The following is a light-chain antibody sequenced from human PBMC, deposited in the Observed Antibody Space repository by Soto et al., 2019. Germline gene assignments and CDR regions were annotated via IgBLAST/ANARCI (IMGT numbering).Light chain of an antibody. V-gene: IGKV3-11*01. CDR2: DAS. Sequence: EIVLTQSPATLSLSPGERATLSCRASENVYNYLAWYQQIPGQPPRLLIYDASNRATGIPGRFSGSGSGTDFTLTISSLEPEDFAVYYCQQRSNWPPLTFGQGTRLEIK. CDR1: ENVYNY. J-gene: IGKJ5*01. CDR3: QQRSNWPPLT.